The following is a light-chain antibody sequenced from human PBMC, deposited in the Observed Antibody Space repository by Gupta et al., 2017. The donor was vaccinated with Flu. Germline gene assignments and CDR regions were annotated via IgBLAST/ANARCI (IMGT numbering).Light chain of an antibody. CDR2: GAS. CDR3: QQYNYRPPGLT. Sequence: EIVMTQSPATLSVSPGERATLSCRASQSVSSNLAWYQQKPGQAPRLLIYGASTRATGVPARFSGSGAGTEFTLTISSRQSEDFAVYFCQQYNYRPPGLTFGGGTKVEIK. CDR1: QSVSSN. V-gene: IGKV3-15*01. J-gene: IGKJ4*01.